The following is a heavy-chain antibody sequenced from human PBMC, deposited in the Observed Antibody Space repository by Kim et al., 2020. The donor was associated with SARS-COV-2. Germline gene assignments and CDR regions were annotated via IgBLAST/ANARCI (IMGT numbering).Heavy chain of an antibody. CDR3: ARLYNGSAFSWFDP. V-gene: IGHV4-34*01. J-gene: IGHJ5*02. D-gene: IGHD3-10*01. CDR1: RGSLSDYY. Sequence: ETLSLTCAVPRGSLSDYYWSWIRQPPGKGLEWIGEINQSGSTSYNPSLKSRVTISVDMSKTQFSLKMSSVTAADTAVYYCARLYNGSAFSWFDPWGQGT. CDR2: INQSGST.